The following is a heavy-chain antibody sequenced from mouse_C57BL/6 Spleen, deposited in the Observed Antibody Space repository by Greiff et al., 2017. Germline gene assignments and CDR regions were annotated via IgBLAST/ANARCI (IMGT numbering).Heavy chain of an antibody. CDR3: TVFYDGYSRAY. D-gene: IGHD2-3*01. CDR1: GFNIKDDY. CDR2: IDPENGDT. Sequence: EVQLQQSGAELVRPGASVKLSCTASGFNIKDDYMHWVKQRPEQGLEWIGWIDPENGDTEYASKFQGKATITADTSSNTAYLQLSSLTSEDTAVYYCTVFYDGYSRAYWGQGTLVTVSA. V-gene: IGHV14-4*01. J-gene: IGHJ3*01.